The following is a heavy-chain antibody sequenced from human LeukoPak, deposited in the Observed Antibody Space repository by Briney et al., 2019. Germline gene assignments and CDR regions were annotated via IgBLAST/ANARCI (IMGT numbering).Heavy chain of an antibody. D-gene: IGHD4-17*01. Sequence: ASVKVSCKASGYTFTGYYMHWVRQAPGQGLEWMGWINPNSGGTNYAQKFQGRVTMTRGTSISTAYMELSRLRSDDTAVYYCAKSLPMTTVTTGPWGQGTLVTVSS. V-gene: IGHV1-2*02. CDR3: AKSLPMTTVTTGP. CDR1: GYTFTGYY. CDR2: INPNSGGT. J-gene: IGHJ5*02.